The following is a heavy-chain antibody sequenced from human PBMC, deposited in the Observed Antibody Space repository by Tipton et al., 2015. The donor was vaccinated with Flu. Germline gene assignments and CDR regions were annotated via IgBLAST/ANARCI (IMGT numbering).Heavy chain of an antibody. J-gene: IGHJ4*02. Sequence: VQSGGSLRLSCEASGLSFSINEMNWVRQAPGKGPEWISYISTGATTTYYADSVKGRFTISRDNAKNSLFLQMNSLRAEDTAVYYCVRKGFGDYWGQGILVTVSS. V-gene: IGHV3-48*03. CDR1: GLSFSINE. CDR2: ISTGATTT. D-gene: IGHD3-10*01. CDR3: VRKGFGDY.